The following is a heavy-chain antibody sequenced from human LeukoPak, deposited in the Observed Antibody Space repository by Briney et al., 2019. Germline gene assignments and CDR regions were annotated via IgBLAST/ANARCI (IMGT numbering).Heavy chain of an antibody. CDR3: ARGGSGYDLFDY. J-gene: IGHJ4*02. D-gene: IGHD5-12*01. CDR2: ISSSGSTM. V-gene: IGHV3-48*03. Sequence: GGSLRLSCAASRFTFSSYEMSWVRQAPGKGLEWVSYISSSGSTMSYADSVKGGFTIFRDNANNSLVLKVNSRRAEDTAIYYCARGGSGYDLFDYWGRGTLVTVS. CDR1: RFTFSSYE.